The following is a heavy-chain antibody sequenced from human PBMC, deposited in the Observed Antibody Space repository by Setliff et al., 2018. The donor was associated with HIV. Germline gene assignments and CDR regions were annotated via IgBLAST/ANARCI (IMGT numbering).Heavy chain of an antibody. J-gene: IGHJ4*02. V-gene: IGHV3-21*01. CDR1: GFTFSSYS. D-gene: IGHD6-19*01. Sequence: GSLRLSCAASGFTFSSYSMNWVRQAPGKGLEWVSSISSSSTYMFYADSVEGRFTFSRDNAKNSLSLQMSSLRAEDTAVYFCARVIAVAGTMGYYFDSWGQGTLVTVSS. CDR3: ARVIAVAGTMGYYFDS. CDR2: ISSSSTYM.